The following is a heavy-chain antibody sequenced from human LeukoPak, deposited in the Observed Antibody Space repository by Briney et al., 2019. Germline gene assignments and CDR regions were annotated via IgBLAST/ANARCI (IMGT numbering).Heavy chain of an antibody. D-gene: IGHD1-26*01. V-gene: IGHV4-59*12. Sequence: PSETLSLTCTVSGGSISSYYWSWIRQPPGKGLEWIGYIYYSGSTNYNPSLKSRVTISVDTSKNQLSLKLSSVTAADTAVYYCARISTKAFDYWGQGTLVTVSS. CDR1: GGSISSYY. J-gene: IGHJ4*02. CDR3: ARISTKAFDY. CDR2: IYYSGST.